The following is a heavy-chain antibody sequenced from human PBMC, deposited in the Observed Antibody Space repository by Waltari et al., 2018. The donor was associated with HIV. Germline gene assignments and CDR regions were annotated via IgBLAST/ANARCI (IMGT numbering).Heavy chain of an antibody. V-gene: IGHV3-23*01. J-gene: IGHJ4*02. CDR2: ISGSGGST. CDR3: AKALFTYYYDSSGYYYGAFDY. CDR1: GFTFSSYA. Sequence: EVQLLESGGGLVQPGGSLRLSCAASGFTFSSYAMSWVGPDPGRGRGWVSAISGSGGSTYYADSVKGRFTISRDNSKNTLYLQMNSLRAEDTAVYYCAKALFTYYYDSSGYYYGAFDYWGQGTLVTVSS. D-gene: IGHD3-22*01.